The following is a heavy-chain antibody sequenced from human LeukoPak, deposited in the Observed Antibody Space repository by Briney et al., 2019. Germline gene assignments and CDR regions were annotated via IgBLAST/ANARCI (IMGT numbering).Heavy chain of an antibody. CDR1: RFTFSSYG. J-gene: IGHJ4*02. D-gene: IGHD2-15*01. CDR3: AKSGLNRFDY. V-gene: IGHV3-30*02. CDR2: IRYDGGKK. Sequence: AGGSLRLSCAASRFTFSSYGMHWVRQAPGKGLEWVAFIRYDGGKKYYADSVKGRFTISRDNSKNTLYLQMNSLRAEDTAVYYCAKSGLNRFDYWGQGTLVTVSS.